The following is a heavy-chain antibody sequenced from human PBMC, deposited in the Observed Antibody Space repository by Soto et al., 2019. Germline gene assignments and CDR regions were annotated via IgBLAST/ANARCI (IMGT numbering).Heavy chain of an antibody. J-gene: IGHJ4*02. CDR1: GFTFSSYA. CDR2: ISGSGGST. CDR3: AQDYTNTEKLPFDS. V-gene: IGHV3-23*01. D-gene: IGHD3-16*01. Sequence: GSLGLSCAASGFTFSSYAMSWVRQAPGKGLEWVSAISGSGGSTYYADSVKGRFTISRDNSQNTLYLQMSSLRAEDTAVYYCAQDYTNTEKLPFDSWGQGSLVTVSS.